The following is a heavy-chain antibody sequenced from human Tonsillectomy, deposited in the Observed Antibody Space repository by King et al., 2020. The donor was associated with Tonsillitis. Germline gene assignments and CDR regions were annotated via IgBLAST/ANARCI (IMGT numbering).Heavy chain of an antibody. J-gene: IGHJ3*02. CDR1: GFTFSSYT. CDR3: ARGRLITAGAFDI. Sequence: VQLVESGGGLVKPGGSLRLSCAASGFTFSSYTMNWVRQAPGKGLEWVSSISSSSSYIYYADSVKGRFTISRDNAKNSLYLQMNSLRAEDTAVYYCARGRLITAGAFDIWGQGTMVTVSS. V-gene: IGHV3-21*01. CDR2: ISSSSSYI. D-gene: IGHD6-25*01.